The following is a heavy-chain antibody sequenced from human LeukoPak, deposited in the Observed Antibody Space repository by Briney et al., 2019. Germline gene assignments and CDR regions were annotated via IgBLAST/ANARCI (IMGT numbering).Heavy chain of an antibody. Sequence: SGGSLRLSCAASGFTFSSYAMTWVRQAPGKGLEWVSSISVNGGTTYYADSVKGRFTISSDSSKNTLYLQMNSLRAEDTAVYYCVKGGGNVRRYFEYWGQGTLVTVSS. CDR1: GFTFSSYA. CDR2: ISVNGGTT. J-gene: IGHJ4*02. V-gene: IGHV3-23*01. D-gene: IGHD4-23*01. CDR3: VKGGGNVRRYFEY.